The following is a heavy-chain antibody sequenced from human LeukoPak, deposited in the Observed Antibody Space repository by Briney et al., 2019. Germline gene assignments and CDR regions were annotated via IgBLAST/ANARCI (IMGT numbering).Heavy chain of an antibody. V-gene: IGHV3-74*01. CDR3: ARANHVAGYYMDV. Sequence: GGSLRLSCAASGFTFSSYWMHWVRQAPGKGLVWVSRINSDGSSTSYADSVKGRFTISRDNAKTTLYLQMNSLRAEDTAVYYCARANHVAGYYMDVWGKGTTVTVSS. D-gene: IGHD1-14*01. J-gene: IGHJ6*03. CDR2: INSDGSST. CDR1: GFTFSSYW.